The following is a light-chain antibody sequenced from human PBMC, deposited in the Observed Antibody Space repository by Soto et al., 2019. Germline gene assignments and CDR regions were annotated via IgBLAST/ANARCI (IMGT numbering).Light chain of an antibody. CDR1: QSVSSY. CDR3: QQRSSWPLT. J-gene: IGKJ4*01. CDR2: DSS. Sequence: EIVLTQFPATLSLSPGDGATLSCRASQSVSSYLAWYQQKRGQAPRLLIYDSSNRATGIPARFSGSGSGTDFSLIISSXEPEDFAVYYCQQRSSWPLTFGGGTKVDTK. V-gene: IGKV3-11*01.